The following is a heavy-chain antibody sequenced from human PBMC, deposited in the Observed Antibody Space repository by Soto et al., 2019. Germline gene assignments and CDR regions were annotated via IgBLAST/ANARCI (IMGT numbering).Heavy chain of an antibody. CDR3: AKFYYGDYSYYYYGMDV. Sequence: EVQVLESGGGLVQPGGSLRLSCAASGFTFSSYAMSWVRQAPGKGLEWVSAISGSGDSTRYADSVQGRFTISRDTSKHGLYLQMNSLRAEDTAVYYCAKFYYGDYSYYYYGMDVWGQGTTVTVSS. D-gene: IGHD4-17*01. CDR1: GFTFSSYA. CDR2: ISGSGDST. V-gene: IGHV3-23*01. J-gene: IGHJ6*02.